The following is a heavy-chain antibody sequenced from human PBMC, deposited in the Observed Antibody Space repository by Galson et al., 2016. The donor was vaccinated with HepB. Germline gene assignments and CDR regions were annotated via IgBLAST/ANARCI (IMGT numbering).Heavy chain of an antibody. CDR1: GFTFSAYA. Sequence: SLRLSCATSGFTFSAYAVTWVRQAPGKGLEWVSLISDSGGNSYYADSVQGRFTISRDNSRNTLYLQMNSLRVEDTAVYYCAKDSPGYSGYDWDYWGQGTLVTVSS. D-gene: IGHD5-12*01. V-gene: IGHV3-23*01. CDR3: AKDSPGYSGYDWDY. CDR2: ISDSGGNS. J-gene: IGHJ4*02.